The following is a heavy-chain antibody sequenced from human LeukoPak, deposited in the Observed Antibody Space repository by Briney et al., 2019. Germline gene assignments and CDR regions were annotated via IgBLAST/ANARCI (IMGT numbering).Heavy chain of an antibody. CDR2: IRSKAENYAT. V-gene: IGHV3-73*01. D-gene: IGHD4-11*01. CDR1: GFTFSASV. Sequence: PGGSLRLSCAASGFTFSASVMHWVRQASGKGLEWVGRIRSKAENYATAYAASVNGRFTISRDDSKNTAYLQMNSLKTEDTALYYCTTFFDYTNDYWGQGTLVTVSS. CDR3: TTFFDYTNDY. J-gene: IGHJ4*02.